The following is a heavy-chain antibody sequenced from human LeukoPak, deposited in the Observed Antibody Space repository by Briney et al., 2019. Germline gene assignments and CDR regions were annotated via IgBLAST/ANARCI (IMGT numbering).Heavy chain of an antibody. V-gene: IGHV4-38-2*02. Sequence: SETLSLTCTVSGYSISNGYYWGWIRQPPGKGLEWVGSIYHRGSTDYNPSLKSRVTISVDTSKNQFSLKLSSVTAADTAVYYCARDSLGLGFDWPPDENDAFDIWGQGTMVTVSS. CDR3: ARDSLGLGFDWPPDENDAFDI. D-gene: IGHD3-9*01. CDR2: IYHRGST. CDR1: GYSISNGYY. J-gene: IGHJ3*02.